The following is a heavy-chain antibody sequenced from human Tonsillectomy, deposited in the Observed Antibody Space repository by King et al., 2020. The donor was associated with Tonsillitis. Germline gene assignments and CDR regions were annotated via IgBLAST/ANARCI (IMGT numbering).Heavy chain of an antibody. V-gene: IGHV3-15*01. CDR3: TTEDIMITFGGVIPTTL. CDR2: IKSKTDGGTT. J-gene: IGHJ3*01. D-gene: IGHD3-16*02. CDR1: GFTFSNAW. Sequence: VQLVESGGGLVKPGGSLSLSCAASGFTFSNAWMSWVRQAPGKGLEWVGRIKSKTDGGTTDYAAPVKGRFTISRDDSKNTLYLHMNSLKTEDTAVYYCTTEDIMITFGGVIPTTLWGQGTMVTVSS.